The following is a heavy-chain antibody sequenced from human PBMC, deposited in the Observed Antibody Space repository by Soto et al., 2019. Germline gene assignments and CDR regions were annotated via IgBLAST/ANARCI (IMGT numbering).Heavy chain of an antibody. D-gene: IGHD3-22*01. CDR2: VHHTGNT. J-gene: IGHJ4*02. V-gene: IGHV4-59*01. CDR1: VDSIRDSF. Sequence: SETLSLTCTFSVDSIRDSFWSWVRHPPGKWLEWIGLVHHTGNTNYNPSLETRVTMLVDTSANHFSLTLTSVTPEDTAIYYCARGREDNSDNHFGHLFESWRQGTLVSVSS. CDR3: ARGREDNSDNHFGHLFES.